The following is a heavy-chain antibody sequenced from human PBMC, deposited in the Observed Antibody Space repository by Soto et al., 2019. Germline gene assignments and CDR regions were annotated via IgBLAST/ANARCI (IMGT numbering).Heavy chain of an antibody. CDR2: IIPIFGTA. Sequence: QVQLVQSGAEVKKPGSSVKVSCKASGGTFSSYAISWVRQAPGQGLEWMGGIIPIFGTANSAQKFQGRVTITADESTSTAYMELSSLRSEHTAVYYCAKYSGSYRSYWYFDLWGRGTLVTVSS. V-gene: IGHV1-69*01. CDR3: AKYSGSYRSYWYFDL. D-gene: IGHD1-26*01. CDR1: GGTFSSYA. J-gene: IGHJ2*01.